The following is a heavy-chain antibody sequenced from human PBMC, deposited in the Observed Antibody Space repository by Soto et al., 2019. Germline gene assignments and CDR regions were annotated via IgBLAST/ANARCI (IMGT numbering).Heavy chain of an antibody. V-gene: IGHV3-33*01. Sequence: QVPLVESGGGVVQPGRSLRLSCAASGFTFSSYGMHWVRQAPGKGLEWVAVIWYDGSNKYYADSVKGRFTISRDNSKNTLYLQMNSLRAEDTAVYYCARDGGSYCSGGSCYSFQHWGQGTLVTVSS. D-gene: IGHD2-15*01. CDR3: ARDGGSYCSGGSCYSFQH. J-gene: IGHJ1*01. CDR1: GFTFSSYG. CDR2: IWYDGSNK.